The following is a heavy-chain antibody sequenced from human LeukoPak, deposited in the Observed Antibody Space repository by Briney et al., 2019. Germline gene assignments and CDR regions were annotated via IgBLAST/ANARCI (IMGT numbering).Heavy chain of an antibody. CDR3: ARDREDAFDI. V-gene: IGHV3-21*01. J-gene: IGHJ3*02. CDR1: GFTFSSYN. D-gene: IGHD3-10*01. CDR2: ISSSSSYI. Sequence: PGGSLRLSCAASGFTFSSYNMNWVRQAPGKGLEWVSSISSSSSYIYYADSVKGRFTISRDNAKNSLYLQMNSLRAEDTAVYYCARDREDAFDIWGQGTMVTVSS.